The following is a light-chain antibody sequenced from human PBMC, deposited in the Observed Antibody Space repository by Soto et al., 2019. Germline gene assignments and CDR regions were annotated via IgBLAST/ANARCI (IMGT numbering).Light chain of an antibody. CDR2: STF. Sequence: EIVMTQSPATPSVSPGERATLSCRASQTVNNNLAWYQQKVGQAPRLLIYSTFNRATGVPARFSGSGSGTDFTLTISSLQSEDFAFYYCQQYNNWPLSFGGGTKVEIK. CDR1: QTVNNN. J-gene: IGKJ4*01. V-gene: IGKV3-15*01. CDR3: QQYNNWPLS.